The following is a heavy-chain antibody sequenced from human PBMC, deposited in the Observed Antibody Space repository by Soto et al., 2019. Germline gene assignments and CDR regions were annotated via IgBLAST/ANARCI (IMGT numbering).Heavy chain of an antibody. CDR3: AKDGTGYSSSWSEFQH. CDR2: ISYDGSDK. J-gene: IGHJ1*01. Sequence: GGSLRLSCAASGFTFSSYGMHWVRQAPGKGLEWVAVISYDGSDKYYADSVKGRFTISRDNSKNTLYLQMNSLRAGDTAVYYCAKDGTGYSSSWSEFQHWGQGTLVTVSS. D-gene: IGHD6-13*01. V-gene: IGHV3-30*18. CDR1: GFTFSSYG.